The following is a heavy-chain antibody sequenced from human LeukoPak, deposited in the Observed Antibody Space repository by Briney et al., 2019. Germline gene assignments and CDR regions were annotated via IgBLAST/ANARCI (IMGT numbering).Heavy chain of an antibody. CDR2: ISHTGNT. V-gene: IGHV4-4*02. CDR3: ASSSLVVVVTYGFDI. J-gene: IGHJ3*02. CDR1: TGPITSTKW. Sequence: SRTLSLTCTVSTGPITSTKWWSWVRQPPGKGLEWIGEISHTGNTTYNTSFNSRVTMSVDKSKNQCSLNLKSVTAADTALYYCASSSLVVVVTYGFDIWGRGTAVTVSS. D-gene: IGHD2-21*01.